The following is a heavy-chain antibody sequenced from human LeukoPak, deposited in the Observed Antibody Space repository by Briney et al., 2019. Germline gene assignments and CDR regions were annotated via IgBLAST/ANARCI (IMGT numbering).Heavy chain of an antibody. Sequence: ASVKVSCKASGGTFSSYAISWVRQAPGQGLEWMGGIIPIFGTANYAQKFQGRVTITADKSTSTAYMELSSLRSEDTAVYYCARDSGTTGEVKFDPWGQGILVTVSS. CDR2: IIPIFGTA. J-gene: IGHJ5*02. CDR1: GGTFSSYA. CDR3: ARDSGTTGEVKFDP. V-gene: IGHV1-69*06. D-gene: IGHD3-10*01.